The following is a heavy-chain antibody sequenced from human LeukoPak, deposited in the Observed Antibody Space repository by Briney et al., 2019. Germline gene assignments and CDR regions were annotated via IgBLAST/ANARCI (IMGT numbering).Heavy chain of an antibody. CDR2: IKQDGSAK. D-gene: IGHD3-3*01. CDR1: GFTLTNYP. Sequence: GGSLRLSCAASGFTLTNYPMSWVRQAPGKGLEWVANIKQDGSAKYYVDSVKGRITISRDNAKSLLYLQMNSLRAEDAAVYYCAGGQGFLIDYWGQGTLVTVSS. CDR3: AGGQGFLIDY. V-gene: IGHV3-7*01. J-gene: IGHJ4*02.